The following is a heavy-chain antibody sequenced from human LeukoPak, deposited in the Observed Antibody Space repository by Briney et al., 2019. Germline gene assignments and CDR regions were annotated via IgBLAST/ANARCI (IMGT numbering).Heavy chain of an antibody. CDR1: GGSFSGYY. CDR2: INHSGST. V-gene: IGHV4-34*01. Sequence: PSETLSLTWAVYGGSFSGYYWSWIRKPPGKGLEWIGEINHSGSTNYNPSLKSRVTISVDTSKNQFSLKLSSVTAADTAVYYCARGPGYSSSDGAFDIWGQGTMVTVSS. J-gene: IGHJ3*02. CDR3: ARGPGYSSSDGAFDI. D-gene: IGHD6-13*01.